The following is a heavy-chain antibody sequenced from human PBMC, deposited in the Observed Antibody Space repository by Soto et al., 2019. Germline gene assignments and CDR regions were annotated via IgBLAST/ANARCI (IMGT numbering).Heavy chain of an antibody. Sequence: QVQLVQSGAEVKTPGASVRVSCKASGYTFTSYYLHWLRQARGQGLEWMGIITPSSGGTRFSQRFQDRVTMTRDTSTGTIYMDLRGLTFEDTAVYYCARSESTKTAPIDYWGQGTLVTVSS. CDR1: GYTFTSYY. J-gene: IGHJ4*02. CDR3: ARSESTKTAPIDY. CDR2: ITPSSGGT. V-gene: IGHV1-46*01. D-gene: IGHD2-21*02.